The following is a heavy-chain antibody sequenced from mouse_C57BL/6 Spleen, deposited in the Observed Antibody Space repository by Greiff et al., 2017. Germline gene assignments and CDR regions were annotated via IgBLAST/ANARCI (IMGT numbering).Heavy chain of an antibody. D-gene: IGHD3-2*02. CDR1: GYTFTSYW. Sequence: VQLQQPGAELVRPGSSVKLSCKASGYTFTSYWMDWVKQRPGQGLEWIGNIYPSDSETHYNQKFKDKATLTVDKSSSTAYMQLSSLTSEDSAVYYCARWDSSVLAYWGQGTLVTVSA. J-gene: IGHJ3*01. CDR3: ARWDSSVLAY. V-gene: IGHV1-61*01. CDR2: IYPSDSET.